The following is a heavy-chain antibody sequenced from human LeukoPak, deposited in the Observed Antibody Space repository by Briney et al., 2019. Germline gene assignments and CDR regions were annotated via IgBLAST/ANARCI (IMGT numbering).Heavy chain of an antibody. CDR3: ARVNSSSWSYHFDY. Sequence: PGRSLRLSCAASGFTFSNYAMHWFRQAPGKGLEWVAVISYDGSNKYYTDSVKGRFTISRDNSMNTLYLQMNSLRPEDTAVYYCARVNSSSWSYHFDYWGQGTLVTVSS. V-gene: IGHV3-30*04. CDR2: ISYDGSNK. J-gene: IGHJ4*02. D-gene: IGHD6-13*01. CDR1: GFTFSNYA.